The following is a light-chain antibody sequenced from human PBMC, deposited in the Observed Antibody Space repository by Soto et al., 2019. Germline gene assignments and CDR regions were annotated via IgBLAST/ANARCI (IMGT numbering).Light chain of an antibody. CDR3: HQYGSSPYT. Sequence: DIVLTQPPGTLSLSPGEKAILSCRASQGISSNNLAWYQQRPGQAPRLLIYGASSRATGISDRFSGSGSGTDFTLTISRLEPEDFAVFYCHQYGSSPYTFGQGTKVEIK. V-gene: IGKV3-20*01. CDR2: GAS. J-gene: IGKJ2*01. CDR1: QGISSNN.